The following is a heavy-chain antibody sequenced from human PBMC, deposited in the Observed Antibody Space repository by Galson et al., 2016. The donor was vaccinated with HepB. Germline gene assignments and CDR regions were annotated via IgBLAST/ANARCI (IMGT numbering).Heavy chain of an antibody. CDR1: GFTFTDYK. D-gene: IGHD2-21*02. CDR2: ISTGSSYK. J-gene: IGHJ3*02. V-gene: IGHV3-21*01. CDR3: ARDRVVTDYDAFDI. Sequence: SLRLSCAGSGFTFTDYKMNWVRQAPGKGLEWVSSISTGSSYKYYADSVKGRFTISRDNAKNSLYLQMNSLRAEDTAVYYCARDRVVTDYDAFDIWGQGIMVTVS.